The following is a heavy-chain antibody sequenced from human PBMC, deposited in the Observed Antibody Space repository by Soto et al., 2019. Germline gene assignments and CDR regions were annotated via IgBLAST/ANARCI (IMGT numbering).Heavy chain of an antibody. Sequence: QVQLQESGPGLVKPSETLSLTCTVSGGSVSSGSYYWSWIRQPPGKGLEWIGYIYYSGSTNYNPSLKSRVHISVDTSKNQFSLKRSSVTAADTAVYYCARDAYYDSSGYYLGYWGQGTLVTVSS. CDR2: IYYSGST. CDR3: ARDAYYDSSGYYLGY. CDR1: GGSVSSGSYY. D-gene: IGHD3-22*01. V-gene: IGHV4-61*01. J-gene: IGHJ4*02.